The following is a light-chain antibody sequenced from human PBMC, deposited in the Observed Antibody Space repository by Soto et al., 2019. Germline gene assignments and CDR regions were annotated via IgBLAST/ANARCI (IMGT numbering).Light chain of an antibody. CDR1: SGHSNYA. J-gene: IGLJ3*02. CDR2: LNSDGSH. V-gene: IGLV4-69*01. CDR3: QTWGTGIRV. Sequence: QLVLTQSPSASASLGASVKLTCTLSSGHSNYAIAWHQQQPEKGPRYLIKLNSDGSHSKGDGIPDRFSGSSSGAERYLTISRLQSDDEADYYCQTWGTGIRVFGGGTKLTVL.